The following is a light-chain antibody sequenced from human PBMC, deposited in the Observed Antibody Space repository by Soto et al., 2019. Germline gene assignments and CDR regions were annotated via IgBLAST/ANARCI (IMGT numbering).Light chain of an antibody. J-gene: IGKJ1*01. CDR2: DAS. CDR3: QQRSNWPRT. Sequence: EIVLTQSPATLSLSPGERATLSCRASQSVSSYLAWYQQKPGQAPRLLIYDASNRATGIPARFSGSGSGTDFTLTISILEHEDFAVYYWQQRSNWPRTFGQGTKVEIK. V-gene: IGKV3-11*01. CDR1: QSVSSY.